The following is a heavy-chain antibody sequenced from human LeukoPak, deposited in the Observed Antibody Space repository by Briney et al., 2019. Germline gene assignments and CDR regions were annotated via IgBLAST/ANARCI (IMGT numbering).Heavy chain of an antibody. J-gene: IGHJ6*02. CDR1: GFSFSTQR. CDR2: INIDERIT. V-gene: IGHV3-74*01. D-gene: IGHD3-10*02. CDR3: TRDLRMDYYYVDYYYYGMDV. Sequence: GGSLRLSCAASGFSFSTQRMHWVRQAPGKGLVWVSYINIDERITGYADSVKGRFTVSRDNAKNTLYLQMNSLRAEDTAVYYCTRDLRMDYYYVDYYYYGMDVWGQGTTVTVSS.